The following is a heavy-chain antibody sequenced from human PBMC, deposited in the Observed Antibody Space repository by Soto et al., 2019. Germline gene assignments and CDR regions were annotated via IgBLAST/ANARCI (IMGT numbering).Heavy chain of an antibody. D-gene: IGHD6-13*01. J-gene: IGHJ4*02. CDR2: ISFDGSNI. CDR1: GFTFNSNA. CDR3: ARDHDSSSWYGYLDY. V-gene: IGHV3-33*01. Sequence: QVQLVESGGRVVQPGRSLRLSCAASGFTFNSNAMHWVRQAPGKGLEWVAVISFDGSNIFYGDSVKGRFTISRDNSENTLYLQMNSLRAEDTALYYCARDHDSSSWYGYLDYWGQGTLVTVSS.